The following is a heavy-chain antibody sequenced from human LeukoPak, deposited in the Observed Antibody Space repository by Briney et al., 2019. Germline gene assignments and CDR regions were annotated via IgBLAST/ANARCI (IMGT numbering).Heavy chain of an antibody. J-gene: IGHJ3*02. CDR1: GGSFSGYY. CDR2: INHSGST. V-gene: IGHV4-34*01. Sequence: PSETLSLTCAVYGGSFSGYYWSWIRQPPGKGLEWIGEINHSGSTNYNPSLKSRVTISVDTSKNQFSLKLSSVTAADTAVYYCARGTVVVAALSRAFDIWGQGTVVTVSS. CDR3: ARGTVVVAALSRAFDI. D-gene: IGHD2-15*01.